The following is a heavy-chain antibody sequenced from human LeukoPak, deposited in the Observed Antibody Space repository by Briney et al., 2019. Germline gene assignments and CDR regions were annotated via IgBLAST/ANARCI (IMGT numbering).Heavy chain of an antibody. CDR3: ARGRGYCSGGSCYSYWFDP. J-gene: IGHJ5*02. CDR2: INHSGST. CDR1: GGSFSGYY. V-gene: IGHV4-34*01. Sequence: SETLSLTCAVYGGSFSGYYWSWIRQPPGKGLEWTGEINHSGSTNYNPSLKSRVTISVDTSKNQFSLKLSSVTAADTAVYYCARGRGYCSGGSCYSYWFDPWGQGTLVTVSS. D-gene: IGHD2-15*01.